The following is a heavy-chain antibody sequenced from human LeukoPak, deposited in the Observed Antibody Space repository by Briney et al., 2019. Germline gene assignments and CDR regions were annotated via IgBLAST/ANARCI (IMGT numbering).Heavy chain of an antibody. CDR1: GGSISSSNW. V-gene: IGHV4-4*02. CDR2: IYHSGST. CDR3: ARDQGDYYDSSGYYFDY. J-gene: IGHJ4*02. D-gene: IGHD3-22*01. Sequence: SGTLSLTCAVSGGSISSSNWWSWVRQPPGKGLEWIGEIYHSGSTNYNPSLKSRVTISVDKSKNQFSLKLSSVTAADTAVYYCARDQGDYYDSSGYYFDYWGQGTLVTVSS.